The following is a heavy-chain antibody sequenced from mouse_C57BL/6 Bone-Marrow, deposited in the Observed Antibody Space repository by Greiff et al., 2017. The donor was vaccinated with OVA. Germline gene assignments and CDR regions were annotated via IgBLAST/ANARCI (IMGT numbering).Heavy chain of an antibody. Sequence: EVKVVESGGGLVQPGGSMKLSCAASGFTFSDAWMDWVRQSPEQGLEWVAEIRNKANNHATYYAESVKGRFTISRDDSKSSVYLQMSSLRAEDTGIYYCTFGYGSSPYYAMDYWGQGTSVTVSS. V-gene: IGHV6-6*01. D-gene: IGHD1-1*01. J-gene: IGHJ4*01. CDR3: TFGYGSSPYYAMDY. CDR2: IRNKANNHAT. CDR1: GFTFSDAW.